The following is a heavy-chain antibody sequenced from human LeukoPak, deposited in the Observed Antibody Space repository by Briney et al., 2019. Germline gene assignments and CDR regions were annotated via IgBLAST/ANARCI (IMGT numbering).Heavy chain of an antibody. Sequence: ASVKVSCKASGGTFSSYAISWVRQAPGQGLEWMGGIIPIFGTANYAQKFQGRVTITTDESTSTAYMELSSLRSEDTAVYYCARESGSNPNNWFDPWGQGTLVTVSS. CDR3: ARESGSNPNNWFDP. CDR2: IIPIFGTA. V-gene: IGHV1-69*05. CDR1: GGTFSSYA. D-gene: IGHD3-10*01. J-gene: IGHJ5*02.